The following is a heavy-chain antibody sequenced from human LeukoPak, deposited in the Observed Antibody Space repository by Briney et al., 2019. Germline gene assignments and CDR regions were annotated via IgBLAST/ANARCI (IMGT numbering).Heavy chain of an antibody. Sequence: ASVKVSCKTSGYTFTTYDINWARQAPGQGLEWMGWISAYNGNTNYAQKLQGRVTMTTDTSTSTAYMELRSLRSDDTAVYYCARGGSIRPYSSSWYNWFDPWGQGTLVTVSS. V-gene: IGHV1-18*01. J-gene: IGHJ5*02. CDR2: ISAYNGNT. CDR1: GYTFTTYD. D-gene: IGHD6-13*01. CDR3: ARGGSIRPYSSSWYNWFDP.